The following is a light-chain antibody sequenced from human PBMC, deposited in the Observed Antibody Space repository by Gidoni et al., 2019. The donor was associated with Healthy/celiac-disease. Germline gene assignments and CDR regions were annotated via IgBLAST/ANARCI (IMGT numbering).Light chain of an antibody. Sequence: DIQMTPSPSSLSASVGDRVTNTCRASQSIRSNLNWYQQKPGKDPNLLIYAATRFRGGVSSRFSGSGSGTDFTLIISSIQPEDFATYYCQQRHSTPQITFGPGTKVEIK. CDR2: AAT. J-gene: IGKJ3*01. CDR3: QQRHSTPQIT. CDR1: QSIRSN. V-gene: IGKV1-39*01.